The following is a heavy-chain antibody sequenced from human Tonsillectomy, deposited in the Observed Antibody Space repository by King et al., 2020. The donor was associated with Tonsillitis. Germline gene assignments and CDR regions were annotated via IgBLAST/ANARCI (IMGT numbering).Heavy chain of an antibody. V-gene: IGHV3-30*02. CDR1: GFTFSSYG. CDR3: AKDRYYYDSSGQIDY. D-gene: IGHD3-22*01. J-gene: IGHJ4*02. Sequence: VQLVESGGGVVQPGGSLRLSCAASGFTFSSYGMHWVRQAPGKGLEWVAFIRYDGSNKYYADSVKGLFTISRDNSKNTLYLQMNSLRAEDTAVYYCAKDRYYYDSSGQIDYWGQGTLVTVSS. CDR2: IRYDGSNK.